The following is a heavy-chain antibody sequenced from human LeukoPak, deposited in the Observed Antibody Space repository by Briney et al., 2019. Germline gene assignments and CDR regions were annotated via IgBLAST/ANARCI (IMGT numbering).Heavy chain of an antibody. D-gene: IGHD2-15*01. CDR2: ISSSDNTI. V-gene: IGHV3-48*03. CDR1: GFTFSSYE. Sequence: GGSLRLSCAASGFTFSSYEMNWVRQAPGKGLEWVSYISSSDNTIHYADSVKDRFTISRDNAKNSLYLQMNSLRAEGTAVYYCTREGRYCSGSSCYSWYLDYWGQGTLVTVSS. CDR3: TREGRYCSGSSCYSWYLDY. J-gene: IGHJ4*02.